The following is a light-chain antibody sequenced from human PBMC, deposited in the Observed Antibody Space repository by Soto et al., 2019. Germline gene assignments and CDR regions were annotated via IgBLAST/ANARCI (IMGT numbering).Light chain of an antibody. CDR3: NSYTTSSTYV. Sequence: QSALTQPASVSGSPGQSITISCTGTSSDVGAYNYVSWYHQHPGKAPKLMIYEVNTRPSGVSSRFSGSKSGNTASLTISGLEAEDEADYYCNSYTTSSTYVFGTGTKLTVL. J-gene: IGLJ1*01. CDR2: EVN. V-gene: IGLV2-14*01. CDR1: SSDVGAYNY.